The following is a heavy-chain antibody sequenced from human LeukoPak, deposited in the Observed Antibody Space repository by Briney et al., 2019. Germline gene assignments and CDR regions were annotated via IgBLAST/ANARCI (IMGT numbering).Heavy chain of an antibody. CDR2: IWYDGSIK. Sequence: GGSLRLSCAASGFTFSSYGMHWVRQAPGKGLEWVAVIWYDGSIKYHADSVKGRFTISRDNSKNALYLQMNSLRAEDTAFYYCARGLGYCYGYGIDYWGQGTLVTVSS. D-gene: IGHD5-18*01. CDR3: ARGLGYCYGYGIDY. V-gene: IGHV3-33*01. CDR1: GFTFSSYG. J-gene: IGHJ4*02.